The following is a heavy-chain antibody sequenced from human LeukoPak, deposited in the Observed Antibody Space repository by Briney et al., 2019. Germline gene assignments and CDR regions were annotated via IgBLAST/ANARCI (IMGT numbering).Heavy chain of an antibody. Sequence: EGSLRLSCAASGFTFSSYAMHWVRQAPGKGLEWVAVISYDGSNKYYADSVKGRFTISRDNSKNTLYLQMNSLRAEDTAVYYCARGRYDILTGYYLNWFDPWGQGTLVTVSS. J-gene: IGHJ5*02. D-gene: IGHD3-9*01. CDR1: GFTFSSYA. CDR2: ISYDGSNK. CDR3: ARGRYDILTGYYLNWFDP. V-gene: IGHV3-30*04.